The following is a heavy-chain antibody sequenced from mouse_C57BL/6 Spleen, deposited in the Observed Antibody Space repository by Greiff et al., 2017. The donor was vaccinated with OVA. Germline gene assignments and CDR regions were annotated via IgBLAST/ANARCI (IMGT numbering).Heavy chain of an antibody. CDR3: AKGYDGLYYFDY. Sequence: QVQLQQPGAELVMPGASVKLSCKASGYTFTSYWMHWVKQRPGQGLEWIGEIDPSDSYTNYNQKFKGKSTLTVDKSSSTAYMQLSSLTSEDSAVYYCAKGYDGLYYFDYWGQGTTLTVSS. V-gene: IGHV1-69*01. CDR2: IDPSDSYT. D-gene: IGHD2-3*01. J-gene: IGHJ2*01. CDR1: GYTFTSYW.